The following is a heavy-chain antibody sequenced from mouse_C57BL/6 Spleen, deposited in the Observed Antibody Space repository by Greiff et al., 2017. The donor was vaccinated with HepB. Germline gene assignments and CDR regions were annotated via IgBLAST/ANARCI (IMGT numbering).Heavy chain of an antibody. CDR2: IYPGSGST. D-gene: IGHD1-1*01. V-gene: IGHV1-55*01. CDR3: ARGGYGSVYAMDY. J-gene: IGHJ4*01. CDR1: GYTFTSYW. Sequence: VQLQQPGAELVKPGASVKMSCKASGYTFTSYWITWVKQRPGQGLEWIGDIYPGSGSTNYNEKFKSKATLTVDTSSSTAYMQLSSLTSEDSAVYYCARGGYGSVYAMDYWGQGTSVTVSS.